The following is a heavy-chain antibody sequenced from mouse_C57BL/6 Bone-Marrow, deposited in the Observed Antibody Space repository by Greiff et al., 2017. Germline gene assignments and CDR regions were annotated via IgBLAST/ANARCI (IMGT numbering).Heavy chain of an antibody. CDR1: GFTFSNYW. Sequence: EVMLVESGGGLVQPGGSMKLSCVASGFTFSNYWMTWVRQSPEKGLEWVAQIRLKSDYYATPYAESVKGRFTISRDDSKSSVYLQMNNLRAEDTGMYYCSCYYGSSGFAYWGQGTLVTVSA. CDR3: SCYYGSSGFAY. J-gene: IGHJ3*01. D-gene: IGHD1-1*01. CDR2: IRLKSDYYAT. V-gene: IGHV6-3*01.